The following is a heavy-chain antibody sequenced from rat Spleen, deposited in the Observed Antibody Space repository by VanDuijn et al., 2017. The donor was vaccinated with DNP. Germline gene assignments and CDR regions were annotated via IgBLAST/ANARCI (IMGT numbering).Heavy chain of an antibody. Sequence: EVQLVESGGGLVQPGRSLKLSCAASGFTFSDYYMAWVRQAPKKGLEWVGTISYDRSDTYYRDSVKGRFTISRDNAKSTLYLQMDSLRSEDTATYYCARHDYSGDYWGQGVLVTVSS. CDR2: ISYDRSDT. D-gene: IGHD1-1*01. V-gene: IGHV5-17*01. CDR3: ARHDYSGDY. CDR1: GFTFSDYY. J-gene: IGHJ2*01.